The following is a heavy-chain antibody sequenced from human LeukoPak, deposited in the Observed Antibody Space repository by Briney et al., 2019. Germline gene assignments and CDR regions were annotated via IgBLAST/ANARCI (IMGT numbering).Heavy chain of an antibody. V-gene: IGHV3-23*01. J-gene: IGHJ6*02. CDR2: ISRSGDKT. Sequence: PGGSLRLSCAASGFTFSAYAMSWVRQAPGKGLEWVSGISRSGDKTFYADSVKGLFTIFRDNSKSTLYLQMNSLRAEDTAVYYCARVGCTGGNCKPYHYYGMDVWGQGTTVTVSS. CDR1: GFTFSAYA. CDR3: ARVGCTGGNCKPYHYYGMDV. D-gene: IGHD2-15*01.